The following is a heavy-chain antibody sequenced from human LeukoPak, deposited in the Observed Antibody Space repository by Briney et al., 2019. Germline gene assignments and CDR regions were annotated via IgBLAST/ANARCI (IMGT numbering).Heavy chain of an antibody. D-gene: IGHD2-8*02. CDR1: GYTFTSYY. CDR2: INPSGGST. V-gene: IGHV1-46*03. CDR3: ASATPLYIPFGGLWGGFDY. Sequence: ASVKVSCKASGYTFTSYYMHWVRQAPGQGLEWMGIINPSGGSTSYAQKFQGRVTMTRDTSTSTVYMELSSLRSEDTAVYYCASATPLYIPFGGLWGGFDYWGQGTLVTVSS. J-gene: IGHJ4*02.